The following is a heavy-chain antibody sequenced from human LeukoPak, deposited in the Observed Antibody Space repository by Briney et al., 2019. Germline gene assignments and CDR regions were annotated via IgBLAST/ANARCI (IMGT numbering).Heavy chain of an antibody. D-gene: IGHD6-6*01. Sequence: SQTLSLICTVSGGSISSGGYHWSWIRQHPGKGLEWIGYIYYSGSTYYNPSLKSRVTISVDTSKNQFSLKLSSVTAADTAVYYCARKESGQLVRGAFDIWGQGTMVTVSS. CDR2: IYYSGST. CDR3: ARKESGQLVRGAFDI. V-gene: IGHV4-31*03. CDR1: GGSISSGGYH. J-gene: IGHJ3*02.